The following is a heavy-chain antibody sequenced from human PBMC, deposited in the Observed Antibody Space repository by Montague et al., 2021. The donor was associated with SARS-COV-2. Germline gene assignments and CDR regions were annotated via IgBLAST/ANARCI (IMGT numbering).Heavy chain of an antibody. J-gene: IGHJ5*02. CDR1: GGSISDNNW. CDR2: NYHSDQY. CDR3: SRPGLVSWALDA. V-gene: IGHV4/OR15-8*01. D-gene: IGHD3-10*01. Sequence: SETLSLTCAVSGGSISDNNWWTWVRQSPGKGREWGGENYHSDQYNIKASLRSRVTVSVDETKNQFPLRMTSLTAADTAVYYCSRPGLVSWALDAWGQGTSVTVSS.